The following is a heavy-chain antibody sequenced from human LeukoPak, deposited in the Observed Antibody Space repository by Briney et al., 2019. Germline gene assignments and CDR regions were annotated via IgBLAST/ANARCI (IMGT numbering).Heavy chain of an antibody. CDR3: ARLISRWFDP. J-gene: IGHJ5*02. V-gene: IGHV3-66*04. D-gene: IGHD2-15*01. CDR2: IYSGGST. CDR1: EFSVGSNY. Sequence: GGSLRLSCAASEFSVGSNYMTWVRQAPGKGLEWVSLIYSGGSTYYADSVKGRFTISRDNSKNTLYLQMNSLRAEDTAVYYCARLISRWFDPWGQGTLVTVSS.